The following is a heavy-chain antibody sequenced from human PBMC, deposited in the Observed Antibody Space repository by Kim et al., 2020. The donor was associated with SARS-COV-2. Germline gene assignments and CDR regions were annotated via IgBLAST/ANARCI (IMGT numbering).Heavy chain of an antibody. CDR3: AKVPSGSYYYYYYGMDV. J-gene: IGHJ6*02. CDR2: ISGSGGST. CDR1: GFTFSSYA. D-gene: IGHD1-26*01. Sequence: GGSLRLSCAASGFTFSSYAMSWVRQALGKGLEWVSAISGSGGSTYYADSVKGRFTISRDNSKNTLYLQMNSLRAEDTAVYYCAKVPSGSYYYYYYGMDVWGQGTTVTVSS. V-gene: IGHV3-23*01.